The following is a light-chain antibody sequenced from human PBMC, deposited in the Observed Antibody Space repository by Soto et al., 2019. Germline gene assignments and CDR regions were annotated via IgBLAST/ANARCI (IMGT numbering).Light chain of an antibody. CDR2: DAS. Sequence: TVLTQSPATLSLSPGERATLSCRASQSVSSYLAWYQQKSGQAPRLLIYDASNRATDIPARFSGSGSGTDFTLTISSLEPEDFAVYYCQQRANWPLTFGGGTKVEI. CDR3: QQRANWPLT. J-gene: IGKJ4*01. V-gene: IGKV3-11*01. CDR1: QSVSSY.